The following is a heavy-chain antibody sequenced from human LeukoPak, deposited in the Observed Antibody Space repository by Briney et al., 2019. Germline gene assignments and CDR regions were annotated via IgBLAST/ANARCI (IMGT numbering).Heavy chain of an antibody. CDR2: ISAYNGNT. J-gene: IGHJ4*02. CDR3: ARAPAHASNYYFDY. V-gene: IGHV1-18*01. CDR1: GYTFTSYG. Sequence: ASVKVSCKASGYTFTSYGISWVRQAPGQGLEWMGWISAYNGNTNYAQKLQGRVTMTTDTSTSTAYMELRSLRSDDTAVYYCARAPAHASNYYFDYWGQGTLVTVSS.